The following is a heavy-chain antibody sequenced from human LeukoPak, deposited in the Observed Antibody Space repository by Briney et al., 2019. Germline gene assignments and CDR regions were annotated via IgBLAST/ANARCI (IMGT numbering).Heavy chain of an antibody. CDR3: ARDILTGSQSRFQH. CDR1: GFTFSSYS. V-gene: IGHV3-48*04. J-gene: IGHJ1*01. CDR2: ISSSSSTI. Sequence: GGSLRLSCAASGFTFSSYSMTWVRQAPGKGLEWASYISSSSSTIYYADSVKGRFTISRDNAKNSLYLQMNSLRAEDTAVYYCARDILTGSQSRFQHWGQGTLVTVSS. D-gene: IGHD3-9*01.